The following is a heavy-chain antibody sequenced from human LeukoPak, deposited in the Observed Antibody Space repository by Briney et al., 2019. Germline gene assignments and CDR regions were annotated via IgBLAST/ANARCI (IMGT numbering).Heavy chain of an antibody. J-gene: IGHJ4*02. CDR1: GFTFSNAW. CDR3: ARTDAASSGSY. Sequence: GGSLRLSCAASGFTFSNAWMSWVRQAPGKGLEWVANIKPDGGETYYVDSVRGRFTISRDNAKNLLHLQMNSLRGGDTAVYYCARTDAASSGSYWGQGTLVTVSS. D-gene: IGHD5-18*01. V-gene: IGHV3-7*01. CDR2: IKPDGGET.